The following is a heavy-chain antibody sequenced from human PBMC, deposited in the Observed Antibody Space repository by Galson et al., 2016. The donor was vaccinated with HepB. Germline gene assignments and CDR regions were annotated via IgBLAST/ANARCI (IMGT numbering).Heavy chain of an antibody. V-gene: IGHV3-7*04. Sequence: SLRLSCAASGFTFSSYWMTWVRQAPGNGLEWVANIKRDGSQKNYVDSVKGRFTISRDNAKNSLYLQMSSLRAEDTAVYYCARDQTHYDTSAYYDDLDIWGQGTMVTVSS. CDR2: IKRDGSQK. J-gene: IGHJ3*02. D-gene: IGHD3-22*01. CDR1: GFTFSSYW. CDR3: ARDQTHYDTSAYYDDLDI.